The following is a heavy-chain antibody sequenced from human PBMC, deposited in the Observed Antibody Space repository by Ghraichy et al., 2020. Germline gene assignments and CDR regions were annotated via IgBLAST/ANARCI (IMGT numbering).Heavy chain of an antibody. D-gene: IGHD5-18*01. Sequence: ASVKVSCKASGYTFTSYGISWVRQAPGQGLEWMGWISAYNGNTNYAQKLQGRVTMTTDTSTSTAYMELRSLRSDDTAVYYCARDRSQTLWLLGVEDYWGQGTLVTVSS. CDR1: GYTFTSYG. V-gene: IGHV1-18*04. CDR2: ISAYNGNT. J-gene: IGHJ4*02. CDR3: ARDRSQTLWLLGVEDY.